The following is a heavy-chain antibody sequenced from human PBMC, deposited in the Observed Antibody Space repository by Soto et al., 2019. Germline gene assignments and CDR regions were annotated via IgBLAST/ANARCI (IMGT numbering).Heavy chain of an antibody. CDR3: AGRYCTNGVCYTNYYYYIDV. J-gene: IGHJ6*03. Sequence: GGSLRLSCAASGFTFSNYWMHWVRQAPGKGLVWVSRIKSDGSSTNYADSVKGRFTISRDNAENTLYLQMSSLRAEDTAVYYCAGRYCTNGVCYTNYYYYIDVWGKGTTVTVSS. CDR2: IKSDGSST. CDR1: GFTFSNYW. V-gene: IGHV3-74*01. D-gene: IGHD2-8*01.